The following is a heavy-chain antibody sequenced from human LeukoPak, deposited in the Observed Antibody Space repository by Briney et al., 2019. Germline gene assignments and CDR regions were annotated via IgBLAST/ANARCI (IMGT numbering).Heavy chain of an antibody. V-gene: IGHV3-74*01. CDR2: IIGDGTRT. J-gene: IGHJ5*02. D-gene: IGHD2-8*01. CDR3: LRVDDTNGHNWFDP. CDR1: GFTFSSYG. Sequence: GRSLRLSCAASGFTFSSYGMHWVRQAPGKGPVWVSRIIGDGTRTDYADSVKGRFTISRDNAKSTLYLQMNSLTVEDTAVYYCLRVDDTNGHNWFDPWGQGTLVTVSS.